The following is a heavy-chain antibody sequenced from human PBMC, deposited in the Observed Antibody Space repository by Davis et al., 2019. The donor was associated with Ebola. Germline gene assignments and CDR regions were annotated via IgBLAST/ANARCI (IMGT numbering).Heavy chain of an antibody. CDR2: ISAYNGNT. Sequence: ASVKVSCKASGYTFTSYGISWVRQAPGQGLEWMGWISAYNGNTNYAQKLQGRVTMTTDTSTSTAYMELRSLRSDDTAVYYCARTRGGWPYYYYGMDVWGQGTTVTVS. J-gene: IGHJ6*02. D-gene: IGHD6-19*01. CDR1: GYTFTSYG. CDR3: ARTRGGWPYYYYGMDV. V-gene: IGHV1-18*01.